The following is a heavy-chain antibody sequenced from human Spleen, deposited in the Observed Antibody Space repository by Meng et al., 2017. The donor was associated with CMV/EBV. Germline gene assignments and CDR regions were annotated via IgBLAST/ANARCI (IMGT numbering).Heavy chain of an antibody. CDR1: GYNFDIYG. CDR2: VSAENGDT. CDR3: ARAGAAVTTHFDF. V-gene: IGHV1-18*01. J-gene: IGHJ4*02. D-gene: IGHD4-17*01. Sequence: QVQLVQSGAEVKKPGASVKVSCKASGYNFDIYGITWVRQAPGQGLEWVGWVSAENGDTDYGQKFQGRVTVTADTFTNTAYMEMRCLRSDDSAMYYCARAGAAVTTHFDFWGQGTLVTVSS.